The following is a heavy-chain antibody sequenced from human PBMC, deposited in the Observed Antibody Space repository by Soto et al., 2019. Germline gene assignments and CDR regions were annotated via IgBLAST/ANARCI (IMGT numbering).Heavy chain of an antibody. CDR3: AKDRDIVVVVAALTFDY. J-gene: IGHJ4*02. D-gene: IGHD2-15*01. V-gene: IGHV3-30*18. CDR2: ISYDGSNK. CDR1: GFTFSSYS. Sequence: GGSLRLSCAASGFTFSSYSMHWVRQAPGKGLEWVAVISYDGSNKYYADSVKGRFTISRDNSKNTLYLQMNSLRAEDTAVYYCAKDRDIVVVVAALTFDYWGQGTLVTVSS.